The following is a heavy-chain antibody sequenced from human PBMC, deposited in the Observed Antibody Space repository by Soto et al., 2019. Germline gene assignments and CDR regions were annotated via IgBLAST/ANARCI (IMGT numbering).Heavy chain of an antibody. CDR3: ARGYPIFGVVRSMDV. CDR2: ISSSSSTI. Sequence: GGSLRLSCAASGFTFSSYSMNWVRQAPGKGLEWVSYISSSSSTIYYADSVKGRFTISRDNSKNTLYLQMNSLRAEDTAVYYCARGYPIFGVVRSMDVWGQGTTVTVSS. J-gene: IGHJ6*02. D-gene: IGHD3-3*01. CDR1: GFTFSSYS. V-gene: IGHV3-48*01.